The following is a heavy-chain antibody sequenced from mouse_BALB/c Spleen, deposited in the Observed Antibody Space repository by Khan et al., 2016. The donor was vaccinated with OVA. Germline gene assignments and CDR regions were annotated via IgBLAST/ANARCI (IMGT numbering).Heavy chain of an antibody. D-gene: IGHD1-1*01. CDR2: IDPSKSET. CDR3: TRGGFGSPFAY. CDR1: GYTFTSFW. V-gene: IGHV1S127*01. J-gene: IGHJ3*01. Sequence: VQLQESGPELVRPGASVKMSCKASGYTFTSFWINWVKQRPGQGLEWIGMIDPSKSETRLNQKFKDKATLNVDKSSNPAYMQLSRLTSEVSAVYSRTRGGFGSPFAYWGQGTLVTVSA.